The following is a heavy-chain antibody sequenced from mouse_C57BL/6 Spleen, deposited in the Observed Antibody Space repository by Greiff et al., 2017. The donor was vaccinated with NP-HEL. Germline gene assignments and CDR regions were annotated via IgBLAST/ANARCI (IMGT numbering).Heavy chain of an antibody. CDR3: ARGGGAY. J-gene: IGHJ3*01. Sequence: EVQLQQSGPELVKPGASVKISCKASGYTFTDYYMNWVKQSHGKSLEWIGDINPNNGGTSYNQKFKGKATLTVDKSASTACMELRSLTSEGSAVYDCARGGGAYWGQGTLVTVSA. CDR1: GYTFTDYY. V-gene: IGHV1-26*01. CDR2: INPNNGGT.